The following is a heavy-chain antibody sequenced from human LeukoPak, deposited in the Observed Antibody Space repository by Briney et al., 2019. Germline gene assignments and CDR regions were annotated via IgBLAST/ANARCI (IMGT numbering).Heavy chain of an antibody. Sequence: SETLSLTCTVSGDSISTYYWSWIRQPAGKGLEWIGRIYSSGSTNYNPSLKSRVTMSVDTSKNQFSLKLRSVTAADTAVYYCARDDGSLAFDYWGQGTLVTVSS. CDR1: GDSISTYY. D-gene: IGHD1-26*01. CDR3: ARDDGSLAFDY. CDR2: IYSSGST. J-gene: IGHJ4*02. V-gene: IGHV4-4*07.